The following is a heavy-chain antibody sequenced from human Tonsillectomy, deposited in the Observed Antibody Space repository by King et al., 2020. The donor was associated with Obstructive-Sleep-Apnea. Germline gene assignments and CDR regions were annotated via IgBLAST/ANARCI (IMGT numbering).Heavy chain of an antibody. CDR2: LRGRGGST. CDR3: ASGSIVVVAAIPLY. Sequence: VPLVASGGGLAPPGGSLSLSCAASGFLFRSSALSWVRPAPGKGLEWVPGLRGRGGSTYFAAAVPGRFTLSRDNSKETLYLQMSSLRAEDTAVYYCASGSIVVVAAIPLYWGQGTLVTVAS. J-gene: IGHJ4*02. D-gene: IGHD2-21*02. V-gene: IGHV3-23*04. CDR1: GFLFRSSA.